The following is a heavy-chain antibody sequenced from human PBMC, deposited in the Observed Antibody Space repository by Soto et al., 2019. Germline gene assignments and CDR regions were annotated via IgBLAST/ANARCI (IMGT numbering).Heavy chain of an antibody. V-gene: IGHV3-74*01. J-gene: IGHJ6*03. Sequence: GGSLRLSCAASGFTFSSYWMHWVRQAPGKGLVWVSRINSDGSSTSYADSVKGRFTISRDNAKNTLYLQMNSLRAEDTAVYYCARERVARSEDYYMDVWGKGTTVTVSS. CDR3: ARERVARSEDYYMDV. CDR2: INSDGSST. CDR1: GFTFSSYW.